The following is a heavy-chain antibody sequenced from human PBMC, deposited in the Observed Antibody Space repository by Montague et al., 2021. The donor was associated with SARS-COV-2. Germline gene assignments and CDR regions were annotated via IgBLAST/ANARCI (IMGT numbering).Heavy chain of an antibody. Sequence: PALVKPTQTLTLTCTFSGFSLSTSGVGVGWNRQPPGKALEWLALIYGDDDKRYSPSLKSRLTITKDTSKNQVVLTMTNMDPVDTATFYCAHSNGGSGSYLYFDYWGQGTLVTVSS. V-gene: IGHV2-5*02. CDR1: GFSLSTSGVG. J-gene: IGHJ4*02. CDR3: AHSNGGSGSYLYFDY. CDR2: IYGDDDK. D-gene: IGHD3-10*01.